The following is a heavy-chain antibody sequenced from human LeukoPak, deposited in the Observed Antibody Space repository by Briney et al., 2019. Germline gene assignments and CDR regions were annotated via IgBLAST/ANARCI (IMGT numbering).Heavy chain of an antibody. J-gene: IGHJ4*02. Sequence: SETLSLTCTVSGGSLSSIYYYLGWIRQPPGKGLEWIGSIYFSGSTYYNSSLTSRVAISADTSKNQFYLKLSSVTAADTAVYYCARHRDLDYWGQGTLVTVSA. V-gene: IGHV4-39*01. CDR3: ARHRDLDY. CDR2: IYFSGST. CDR1: GGSLSSIYYY. D-gene: IGHD3-10*01.